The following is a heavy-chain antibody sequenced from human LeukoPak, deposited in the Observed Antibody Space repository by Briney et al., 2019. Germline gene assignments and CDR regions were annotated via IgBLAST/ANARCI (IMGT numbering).Heavy chain of an antibody. CDR3: ARKVGIFDAFDI. J-gene: IGHJ3*02. CDR1: GFTFSSNS. CDR2: ISSSSSYI. D-gene: IGHD2-21*01. V-gene: IGHV3-21*01. Sequence: GGPLRLSCAASGFTFSSNSLNWVRQAPGKGLEWVSTISSSSSYIYYADSVKGRFTTSRDNAKNSLYLHMNSLRAEDTAVYYCARKVGIFDAFDIWGQGTLVTVSS.